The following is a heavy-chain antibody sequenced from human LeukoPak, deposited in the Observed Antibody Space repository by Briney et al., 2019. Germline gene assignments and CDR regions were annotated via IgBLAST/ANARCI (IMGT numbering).Heavy chain of an antibody. V-gene: IGHV4-39*01. CDR2: IYYSGST. CDR1: GGSISSYY. D-gene: IGHD2-2*01. J-gene: IGHJ4*02. CDR3: ARHRYCSSTSCYFFDY. Sequence: PSETLSLTCTVSGGSISSYYWGWIRQPPGKGLEWIGSIYYSGSTYYNPSLKSRVTISVDTSKNQFSLKLSSVTAADTAVYYCARHRYCSSTSCYFFDYWGQGTLVTVSS.